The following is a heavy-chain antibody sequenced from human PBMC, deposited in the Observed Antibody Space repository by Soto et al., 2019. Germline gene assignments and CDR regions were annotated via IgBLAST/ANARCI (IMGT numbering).Heavy chain of an antibody. Sequence: EAQLLQSGGGWVQPGGSLRLSCAASGFTFSKYAMAWVRQAPGKGLEWVSAISGSGVIKYYADSVHGRFTISRDNSNNTLSVQMNSLRVEDTDIYYCAKDLTSMVRVVLPSPWGQGIQVTVSS. CDR1: GFTFSKYA. J-gene: IGHJ5*02. CDR3: AKDLTSMVRVVLPSP. CDR2: ISGSGVIK. V-gene: IGHV3-23*01. D-gene: IGHD3-10*01.